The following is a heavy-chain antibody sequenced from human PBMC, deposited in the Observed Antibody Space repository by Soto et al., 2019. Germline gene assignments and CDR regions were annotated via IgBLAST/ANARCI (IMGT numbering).Heavy chain of an antibody. CDR3: ARDRYCSSTSCYTPYNWFDP. Sequence: GASVKVSCKASGYTFTSYGISWVRQAPGRGLEWMGWISAYNGNTNYAQKLQGRVTMTTDTSTSTAYMELRSLRSDDTAVYYCARDRYCSSTSCYTPYNWFDPRGQGTLVTVSS. CDR2: ISAYNGNT. CDR1: GYTFTSYG. J-gene: IGHJ5*02. V-gene: IGHV1-18*01. D-gene: IGHD2-2*02.